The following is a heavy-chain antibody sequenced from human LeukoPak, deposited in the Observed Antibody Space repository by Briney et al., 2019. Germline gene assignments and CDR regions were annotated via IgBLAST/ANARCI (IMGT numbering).Heavy chain of an antibody. CDR3: ASPYSSSGAFDI. CDR1: GGSISSSSYY. J-gene: IGHJ3*02. D-gene: IGHD6-6*01. V-gene: IGHV4-39*01. CDR2: IYYSGST. Sequence: PSETLSLTCTVSGGSISSSSYYWGWIRQPPGKGLEWIGSIYYSGSTYYNPSLKSRVTISVDTSKNQFSLKLSSVTAADTAVYYCASPYSSSGAFDIWGQGTMVTVSS.